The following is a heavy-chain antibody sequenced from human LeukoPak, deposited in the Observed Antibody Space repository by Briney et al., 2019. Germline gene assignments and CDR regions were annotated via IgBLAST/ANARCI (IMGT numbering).Heavy chain of an antibody. Sequence: GGSLRLSCAASGFTFSSYAMHWVRQAPGKGLEWVAVVSYDGSIKYCADSVKGRFTISRDNSKNTLYLQMNSLRAEDTAVYYCAKDVSWMGWLAHYWGQGTLVTVSS. J-gene: IGHJ4*02. CDR3: AKDVSWMGWLAHY. CDR2: VSYDGSIK. CDR1: GFTFSSYA. D-gene: IGHD6-19*01. V-gene: IGHV3-30*04.